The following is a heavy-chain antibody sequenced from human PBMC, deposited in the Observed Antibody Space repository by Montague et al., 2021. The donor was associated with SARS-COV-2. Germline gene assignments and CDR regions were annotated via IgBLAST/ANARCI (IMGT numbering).Heavy chain of an antibody. J-gene: IGHJ4*02. CDR3: AREVLHLTGYYNDYFDY. V-gene: IGHV4-61*02. CDR2: IYTSGST. D-gene: IGHD3-9*01. Sequence: TLSLTCTVSGGSISSGSYYWNWIRQPAGKGLEWIGRIYTSGSTNYNPSLKSRVTISVDTSKNQFSLKLSSVAAADTAVYYCAREVLHLTGYYNDYFDYWGQGTLVTVSS. CDR1: GGSISSGSYY.